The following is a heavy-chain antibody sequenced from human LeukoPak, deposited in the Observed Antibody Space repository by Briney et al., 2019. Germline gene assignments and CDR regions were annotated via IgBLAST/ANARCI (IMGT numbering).Heavy chain of an antibody. CDR1: GFTFSSYG. CDR3: AKDAVDYYDSSGYYY. V-gene: IGHV3-30*18. Sequence: PGGSLRLSCAASGFTFSSYGMHWVRQAPGKGLEWVAVISYDGSNKYYADSVKGRFTISRDNSKNTLYLQMNSLRAEDTAVYYCAKDAVDYYDSSGYYYWGQGTLVIVSS. D-gene: IGHD3-22*01. J-gene: IGHJ4*02. CDR2: ISYDGSNK.